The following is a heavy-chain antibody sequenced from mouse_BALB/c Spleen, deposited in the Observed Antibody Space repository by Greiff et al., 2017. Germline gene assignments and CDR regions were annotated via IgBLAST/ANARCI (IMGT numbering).Heavy chain of an antibody. CDR2: ISSGGST. CDR1: GFTFSSYA. J-gene: IGHJ2*01. Sequence: EVHLVESGGGLVKPGGSLKLSCAASGFTFSSYAMSWVRQTPEKRLEWVASISSGGSTYYPDSVKGRFTISRDNARNILYLQMSSLRSEDTAMYYCARHEDGYYGYWGQGTTLTVSS. V-gene: IGHV5-6-5*01. CDR3: ARHEDGYYGY. D-gene: IGHD1-1*01.